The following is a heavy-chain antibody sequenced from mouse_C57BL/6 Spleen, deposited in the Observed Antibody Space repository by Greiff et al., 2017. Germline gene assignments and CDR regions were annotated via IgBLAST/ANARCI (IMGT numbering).Heavy chain of an antibody. Sequence: QVQLKESGAELVRPGASVTLSCKASGYTFTDYEMHWVKQTPVHGLEWIGAIDPETGGTAYNQKFKGKAILTADKSSSTAYMELRSLTSEDSAVYYCTRSITVVANHYAMDYWGQGTSVTVSS. V-gene: IGHV1-15*01. D-gene: IGHD1-1*01. CDR2: IDPETGGT. CDR1: GYTFTDYE. CDR3: TRSITVVANHYAMDY. J-gene: IGHJ4*01.